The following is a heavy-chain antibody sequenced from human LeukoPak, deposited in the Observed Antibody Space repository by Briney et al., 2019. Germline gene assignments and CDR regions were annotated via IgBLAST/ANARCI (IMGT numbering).Heavy chain of an antibody. CDR1: GYPLTGYY. V-gene: IGHV1-2*02. Sequence: RASLKVSCKASGYPLTGYYRHWVRQAPGQGLEWMGWINPNSGDTNSAQNFQGRVTMTRDASINTAYMELSRLRSDDTAVYYCARDLNDFWSGYLFDYWGQGTLVTVSS. CDR3: ARDLNDFWSGYLFDY. D-gene: IGHD3-3*01. CDR2: INPNSGDT. J-gene: IGHJ4*02.